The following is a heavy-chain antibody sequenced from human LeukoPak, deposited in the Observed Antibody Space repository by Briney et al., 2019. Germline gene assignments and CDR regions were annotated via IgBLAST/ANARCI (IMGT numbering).Heavy chain of an antibody. CDR2: IYSGGST. Sequence: PGGSLRLSCAASGFTVSSNYMSWVRQAPGGGLEWVSVIYSGGSTYYADSVKGRFTISSDNSKNTLFLQMNSLRAGDTAVYYCARGTVTMVDYWGQGTLVTVSS. CDR3: ARGTVTMVDY. J-gene: IGHJ4*02. CDR1: GFTVSSNY. D-gene: IGHD3-10*01. V-gene: IGHV3-66*01.